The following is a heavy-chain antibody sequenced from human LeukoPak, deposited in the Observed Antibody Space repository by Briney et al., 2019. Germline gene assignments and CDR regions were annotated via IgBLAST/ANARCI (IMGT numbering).Heavy chain of an antibody. CDR3: ARSADSSGYAKFDY. CDR1: GFTFSDYY. CDR2: ISSSGSTI. V-gene: IGHV3-11*04. J-gene: IGHJ4*02. Sequence: GGSLRLSCAASGFTFSDYYMSWIRLAPGKGLEWVSYISSSGSTIYYADSVKGRFTISRDNAKNSLYLQMNSLRAEDTAVYYCARSADSSGYAKFDYWGQGTLVTVSS. D-gene: IGHD3-22*01.